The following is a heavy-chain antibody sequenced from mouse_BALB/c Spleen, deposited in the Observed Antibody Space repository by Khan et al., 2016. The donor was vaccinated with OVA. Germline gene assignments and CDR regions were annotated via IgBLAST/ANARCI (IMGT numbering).Heavy chain of an antibody. Sequence: EVKLEESGPGLVKPSQSLSLTCTVTGYSITSDYAWNLIRQFPGNKLEWMGYITYSGSTSYNPSLRSRISITRDTSKNQFFLQLNSVTTEDTATFYCARQNYYGYAMDYWGQGTSVTVSS. J-gene: IGHJ4*01. D-gene: IGHD1-1*01. CDR2: ITYSGST. V-gene: IGHV3-2*02. CDR1: GYSITSDYA. CDR3: ARQNYYGYAMDY.